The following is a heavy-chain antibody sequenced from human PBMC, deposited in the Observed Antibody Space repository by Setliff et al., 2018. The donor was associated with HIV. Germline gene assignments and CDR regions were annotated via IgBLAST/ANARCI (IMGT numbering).Heavy chain of an antibody. J-gene: IGHJ4*02. CDR1: GFTLSTYY. CDR3: ASGSYAQLGGPDDY. V-gene: IGHV3-74*01. D-gene: IGHD3-10*01. Sequence: HPGESLRLSCVASGFTLSTYYMHWVRQAPGKGLVWVSRINSDGSSTNYADSVRGRFTISRDNAKNTLYLQMNSLSAEDTAVYYCASGSYAQLGGPDDYWGQGTLVTVSS. CDR2: INSDGSST.